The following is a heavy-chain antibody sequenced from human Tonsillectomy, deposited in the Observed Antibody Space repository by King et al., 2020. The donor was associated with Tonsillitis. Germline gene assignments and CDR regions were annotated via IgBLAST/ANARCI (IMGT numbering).Heavy chain of an antibody. D-gene: IGHD2/OR15-2a*01. J-gene: IGHJ6*02. V-gene: IGHV1-3*01. CDR1: GYTLTNYA. CDR3: AREGPIFYGMDV. CDR2: INGGHGVT. Sequence: VQLVQSGAEVKKPGASVKVACKASGYTLTNYAMHWVRQAPGQRLEWMGWINGGHGVTKYSQKFQGRVTITRDTSASTAYMELSSLRSEDTALYYCAREGPIFYGMDVWGQGTTVTVSS.